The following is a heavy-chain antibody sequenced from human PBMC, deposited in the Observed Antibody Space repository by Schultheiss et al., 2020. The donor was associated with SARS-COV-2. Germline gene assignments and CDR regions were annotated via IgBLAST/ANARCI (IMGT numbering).Heavy chain of an antibody. CDR3: ARTFSGSYFGAFDI. CDR2: ISYDGSNK. V-gene: IGHV3-30*04. J-gene: IGHJ3*02. D-gene: IGHD1-26*01. Sequence: GGSLRLSCAASGFTFSSYAMHWVRQAPGKGLEWVAVISYDGSNKYYADPVKGRFTISRDNSKNTLYLQMNSLRAEDTAVYYCARTFSGSYFGAFDIWGQGTMVTVSS. CDR1: GFTFSSYA.